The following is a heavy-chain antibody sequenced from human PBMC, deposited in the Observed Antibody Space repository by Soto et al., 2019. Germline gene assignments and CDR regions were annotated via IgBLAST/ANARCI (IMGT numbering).Heavy chain of an antibody. V-gene: IGHV1-69*06. J-gene: IGHJ6*02. Sequence: SVKVSCKASGGTFSSYAISWVRQAPGQGLEWMGGIIPIFGTANYAQKFQGRVTITADKSTSTAYMELSSLRSEDTAVYYCATSTLTTYPPRDYYYYYGMDVWGQGTTVTVSS. D-gene: IGHD4-17*01. CDR2: IIPIFGTA. CDR3: ATSTLTTYPPRDYYYYYGMDV. CDR1: GGTFSSYA.